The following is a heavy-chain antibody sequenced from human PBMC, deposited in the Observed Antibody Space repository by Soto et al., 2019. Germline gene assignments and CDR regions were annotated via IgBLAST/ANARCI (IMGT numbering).Heavy chain of an antibody. V-gene: IGHV3-33*01. CDR3: ARARIRDAFDI. CDR2: IWYDGSNK. J-gene: IGHJ3*02. Sequence: GGSLRLSCAASGFTFSSYGMHWVRQAPGKGLEWVAVIWYDGSNKYYADSVKGRFTISRDNSKNTPYLQMNSLRADDTAVYYCARARIRDAFDIWGQGTMVTVSS. CDR1: GFTFSSYG.